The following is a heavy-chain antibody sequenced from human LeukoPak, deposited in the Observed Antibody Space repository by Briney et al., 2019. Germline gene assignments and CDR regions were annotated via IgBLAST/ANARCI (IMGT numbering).Heavy chain of an antibody. J-gene: IGHJ2*01. Sequence: SETLSLTCTVSGGSISSYYWSWIRQPPGKGLEWIGYIYYSGSTNYNPSLKSRVTISVDTSKNQFSLKLSSVTAVDTAVYYCARDHRLLRYFDLWGRGTLVTVSS. D-gene: IGHD4-17*01. CDR3: ARDHRLLRYFDL. V-gene: IGHV4-59*01. CDR1: GGSISSYY. CDR2: IYYSGST.